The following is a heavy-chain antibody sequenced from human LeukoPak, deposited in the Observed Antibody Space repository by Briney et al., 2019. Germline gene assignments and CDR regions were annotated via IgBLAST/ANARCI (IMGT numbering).Heavy chain of an antibody. V-gene: IGHV4-39*01. J-gene: IGHJ4*02. Sequence: PSETLSLTCTVSGGSISSSPYYWGWLRHPPGKGLEWIGNIYYSGSTYYNPSLKTRVTISVDTSKNQFSLNLTSVTAADTAVYYCARHASVDGNWPRPLDYWGQGSLVTVSS. CDR1: GGSISSSPYY. D-gene: IGHD6-19*01. CDR3: ARHASVDGNWPRPLDY. CDR2: IYYSGST.